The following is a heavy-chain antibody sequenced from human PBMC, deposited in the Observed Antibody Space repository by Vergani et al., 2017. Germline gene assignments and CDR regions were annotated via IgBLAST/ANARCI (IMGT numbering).Heavy chain of an antibody. CDR2: ISSSSSYI. V-gene: IGHV3-21*01. D-gene: IGHD2-2*01. CDR1: GFTFSSYS. CDR3: ARDVQYQLLWGHYYYYYYMDV. J-gene: IGHJ6*03. Sequence: EVQLVESGGGLVKPGGSLRLSCAASGFTFSSYSMNWVRQAPGKGLEWVSSISSSSSYIYYADSVKGRFTISRDNSKNTLYLQMNSLRAEDTAVYYCARDVQYQLLWGHYYYYYYMDVWGKGP.